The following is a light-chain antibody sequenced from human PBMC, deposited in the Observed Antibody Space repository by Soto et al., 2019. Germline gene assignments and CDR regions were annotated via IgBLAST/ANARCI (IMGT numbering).Light chain of an antibody. CDR2: DTS. V-gene: IGLV7-46*01. CDR3: WVSYMGGGV. CDR1: TGAVTSGHY. Sequence: QAVVTQEPSLTVSPGGTVTLTCGSSTGAVTSGHYPYWFQQKPGQAPRTLIYDTSNTHSWTRARFSCSLLGGKAALTLSGAQPEDEAEYSCWVSYMGGGVFGTGTKVTVL. J-gene: IGLJ1*01.